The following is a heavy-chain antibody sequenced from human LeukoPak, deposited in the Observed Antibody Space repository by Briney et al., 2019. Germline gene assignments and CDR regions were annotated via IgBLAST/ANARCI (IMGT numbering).Heavy chain of an antibody. CDR3: ARDRGRGLRYFDWFPNSNYYYYGMDV. CDR2: IIPISGTA. D-gene: IGHD3-9*01. V-gene: IGHV1-69*13. J-gene: IGHJ6*02. CDR1: GGSFSSYA. Sequence: SVKVSCKASGGSFSSYAISWVRLAPGQGLEWMGGIIPISGTANYAQKFQGRVTITADESTSTAYMDLNSLRSEDTAVYYCARDRGRGLRYFDWFPNSNYYYYGMDVWGQGTTVTVSS.